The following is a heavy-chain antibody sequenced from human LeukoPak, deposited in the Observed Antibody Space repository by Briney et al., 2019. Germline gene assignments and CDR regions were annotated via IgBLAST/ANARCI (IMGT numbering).Heavy chain of an antibody. J-gene: IGHJ4*02. Sequence: PGGSLRLSCAASGFTFSDHYMDWVRQAPGKGVEWVSYISSSSSTIYYADSVKGRFTISRDNAKNSLYLQMNSLRDEDTAVYYCARGGFEWELLNFDYWGQGTLVTVSS. V-gene: IGHV3-48*02. CDR1: GFTFSDHY. CDR3: ARGGFEWELLNFDY. D-gene: IGHD1-26*01. CDR2: ISSSSSTI.